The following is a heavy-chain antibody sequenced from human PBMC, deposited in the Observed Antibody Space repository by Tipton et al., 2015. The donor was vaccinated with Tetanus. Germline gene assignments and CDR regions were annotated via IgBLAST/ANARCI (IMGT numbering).Heavy chain of an antibody. J-gene: IGHJ3*01. CDR3: APPTFPHVLRYFDWSITPR. CDR2: ISGSGGST. Sequence: SLRLSCAASGFTFSSYAMSWVRQAPGKGLEWVSAISGSGGSTYYADSVRGRFTISRDNSKNTLYLQMNSLRAEDTAVYYCAPPTFPHVLRYFDWSITPRWGQGTMVTVSS. CDR1: GFTFSSYA. D-gene: IGHD3-9*01. V-gene: IGHV3-23*01.